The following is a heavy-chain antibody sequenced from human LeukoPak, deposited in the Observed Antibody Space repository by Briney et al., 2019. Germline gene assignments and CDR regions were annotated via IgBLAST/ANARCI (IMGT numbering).Heavy chain of an antibody. D-gene: IGHD2-2*01. V-gene: IGHV4-59*01. CDR3: ARVSQDIVAVPAATFFDY. J-gene: IGHJ4*02. CDR2: IYYSGST. Sequence: SETLSLTCTVSGGSISSYYWSWLRQPPGKGLEWIGYIYYSGSTNYNPSLKSRVTISVDTSKNQFSLKLSSVTAADTAVYYCARVSQDIVAVPAATFFDYWGQGTLVTVSS. CDR1: GGSISSYY.